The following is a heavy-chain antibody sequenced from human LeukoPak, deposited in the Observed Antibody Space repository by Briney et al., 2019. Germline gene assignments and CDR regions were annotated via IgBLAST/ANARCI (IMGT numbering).Heavy chain of an antibody. D-gene: IGHD3-16*01. Sequence: GGSLRLSCAASGFTFSSYAMSWVRQAPGKGLEWVSAISGSGGRTYYADSVKGRFTISRDNSKNTLFLQMNSLRAEDTAVYYCAKDPKFYDYPHAFDIWGQGTMVTVSS. J-gene: IGHJ3*02. V-gene: IGHV3-23*01. CDR3: AKDPKFYDYPHAFDI. CDR1: GFTFSSYA. CDR2: ISGSGGRT.